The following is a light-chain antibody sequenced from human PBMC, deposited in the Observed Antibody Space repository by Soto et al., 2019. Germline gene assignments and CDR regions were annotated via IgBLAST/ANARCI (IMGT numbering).Light chain of an antibody. V-gene: IGKV3-11*01. Sequence: EIVMTQSPASLSVPPLEIVAPAFMGSQSVNRQVLWYQHRPGQAPRLLIYDTSARATGIPARFSGSGSGTDFTLTISSLEPEDFAVYYCQQRSNRPPGITFGQGTRLEIK. J-gene: IGKJ5*01. CDR3: QQRSNRPPGIT. CDR2: DTS. CDR1: QSVNRQ.